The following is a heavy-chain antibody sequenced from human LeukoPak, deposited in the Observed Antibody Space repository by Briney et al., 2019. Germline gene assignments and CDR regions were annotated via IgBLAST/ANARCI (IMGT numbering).Heavy chain of an antibody. CDR2: ISSAGDST. Sequence: GGSLRLSCAASGFTVSSNYMSWVRQAPGKGLEWVSGISSAGDSTFCADSVKGRFTISRDNSKNTLYLQMNYVRVEDTAIYYCADFGSGSYIFDYWGQGTLVTVSS. CDR1: GFTVSSNY. V-gene: IGHV3-53*01. D-gene: IGHD3-10*01. CDR3: ADFGSGSYIFDY. J-gene: IGHJ4*02.